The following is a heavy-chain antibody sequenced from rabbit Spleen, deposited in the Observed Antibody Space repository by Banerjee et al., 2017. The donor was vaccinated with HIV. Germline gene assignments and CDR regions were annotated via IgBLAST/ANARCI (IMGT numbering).Heavy chain of an antibody. J-gene: IGHJ6*01. CDR3: ARDPGTSFSSYGMDL. D-gene: IGHD8-1*01. Sequence: QEQLEESGGGLVKPGGTLTLTCTASGVSFSDNHYMCWVRQAPGKGLEWIACIDSGSSGFTYFASWAKGRFTISKTSSTTVTLQMTSLTAADTATYFCARDPGTSFSSYGMDLWGQGTLVTVS. CDR1: GVSFSDNHY. V-gene: IGHV1S45*01. CDR2: IDSGSSGFT.